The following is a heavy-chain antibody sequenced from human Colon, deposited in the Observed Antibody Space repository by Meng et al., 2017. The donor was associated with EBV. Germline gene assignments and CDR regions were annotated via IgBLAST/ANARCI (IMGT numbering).Heavy chain of an antibody. CDR3: ARRPTGIDY. CDR2: IIHGGSP. J-gene: IGHJ4*02. V-gene: IGHV4-34*12. D-gene: IGHD2-8*02. Sequence: QVKLQQGGAGLSTPPEPRPLTCAVNGGSFSGANWNWIRQPPGKGLEWIGEIIHGGSPSYNPSLKSRVPISIDTSKNQLSLMLSSGTAADTAVYYCARRPTGIDYWGQGTLVTVSS. CDR1: GGSFSGAN.